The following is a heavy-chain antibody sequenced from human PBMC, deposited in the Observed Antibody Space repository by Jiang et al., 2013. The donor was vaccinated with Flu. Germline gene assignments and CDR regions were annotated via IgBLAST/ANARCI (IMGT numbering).Heavy chain of an antibody. J-gene: IGHJ4*02. Sequence: SWVRQAPRTRALSGWEGVIPIFGISNYAQKFQGRVTITADESADESTSTAYMELTGLRSEDTAVYYCARGVGGYSYGYVLYWGQGTLVTVSS. D-gene: IGHD5-18*01. CDR2: VIPIFGIS. V-gene: IGHV1-69*01. CDR3: ARGVGGYSYGYVLY.